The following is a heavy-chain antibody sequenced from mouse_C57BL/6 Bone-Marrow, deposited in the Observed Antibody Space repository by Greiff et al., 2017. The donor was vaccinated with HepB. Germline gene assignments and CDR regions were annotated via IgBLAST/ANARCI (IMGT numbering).Heavy chain of an antibody. Sequence: QVQLQQPGAELVKPGASVKLSCKASGYTFTSYWMHWVKQRPGRGLEWIGRIDPNSGSTNYNEKFKGKATFTADTSSNTAYMQLSSLTTEDSAIYYCARNFPHYYAMDYWGQGTSVTVSS. CDR2: IDPNSGST. V-gene: IGHV1-62-3*01. CDR1: GYTFTSYW. CDR3: ARNFPHYYAMDY. J-gene: IGHJ4*01.